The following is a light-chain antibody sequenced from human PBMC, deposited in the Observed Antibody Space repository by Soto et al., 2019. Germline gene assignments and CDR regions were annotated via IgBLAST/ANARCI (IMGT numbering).Light chain of an antibody. CDR2: NAS. Sequence: DIPMTQSPSTLSASVGDRVTITCRASQSINFYLAWYQQRPGKAPKVLIWNASSLQRGVPSRFSGSGSGTEFTHTISSLQPDDFATYYCQQYNTYSTWTFGQGNKVEIK. V-gene: IGKV1-5*01. J-gene: IGKJ1*01. CDR1: QSINFY. CDR3: QQYNTYSTWT.